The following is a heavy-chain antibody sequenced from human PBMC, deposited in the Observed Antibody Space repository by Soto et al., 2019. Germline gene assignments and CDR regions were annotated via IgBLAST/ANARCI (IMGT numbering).Heavy chain of an antibody. V-gene: IGHV4-59*01. CDR3: ASLQRITGTIGRFDYFYYGMDL. CDR2: IYYSGST. J-gene: IGHJ6*01. D-gene: IGHD1-20*01. Sequence: SETLSLTCTVSGGSISSYYWSWIRQPPGKGLEWIGYIYYSGSTNYNPSLKSRVTISVDTSKNQFSLKLSSVTAADTAVYYCASLQRITGTIGRFDYFYYGMDLWGQGTTVTVSS. CDR1: GGSISSYY.